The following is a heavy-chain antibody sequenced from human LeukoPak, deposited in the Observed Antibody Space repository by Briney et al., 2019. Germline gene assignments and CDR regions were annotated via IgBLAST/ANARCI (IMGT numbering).Heavy chain of an antibody. CDR2: ISGSGGST. D-gene: IGHD2/OR15-2a*01. J-gene: IGHJ3*02. CDR3: AKPTYFATGAFDI. CDR1: GFTFSSYA. Sequence: GGSLRLSCAASGFTFSSYAMGWVRQAPGKGLEWVSAISGSGGSTYYADSVKGRLTISRDNSKNTLYLQMNSLRAEDTAVYYCAKPTYFATGAFDIWGQGTMVTVSS. V-gene: IGHV3-23*01.